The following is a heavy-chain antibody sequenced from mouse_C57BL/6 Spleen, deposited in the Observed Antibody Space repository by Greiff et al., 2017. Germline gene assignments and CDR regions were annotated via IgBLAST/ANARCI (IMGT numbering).Heavy chain of an antibody. Sequence: VKLMESGAELAKPGASVTLSCKASGYTFPSYWMHWVKPRPGQGLAWIGYINPSSGYTKYNQKIKDKDPLTADKSSSTAYMQLSSLTYEDSAGYYCARWGDYDAWYCDVRGTGTTVTVAS. CDR3: ARWGDYDAWYCDV. CDR1: GYTFPSYW. J-gene: IGHJ1*03. CDR2: INPSSGYT. V-gene: IGHV1-7*01. D-gene: IGHD2-4*01.